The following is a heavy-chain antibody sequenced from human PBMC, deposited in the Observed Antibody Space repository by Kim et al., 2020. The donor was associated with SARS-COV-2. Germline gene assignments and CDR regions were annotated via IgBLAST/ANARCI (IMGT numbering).Heavy chain of an antibody. CDR1: GFTFSSYW. J-gene: IGHJ4*02. V-gene: IGHV3-74*01. Sequence: GGSLRLSCAASGFTFSSYWMHWVRQAPGKGLVWVSRINSDGSSTSYADSVKGRFTISRDNAKNTLYLQMNSLRAEDTAVYYCARESGGFMLNYWGQGTLVTVSS. CDR2: INSDGSST. CDR3: ARESGGFMLNY. D-gene: IGHD6-19*01.